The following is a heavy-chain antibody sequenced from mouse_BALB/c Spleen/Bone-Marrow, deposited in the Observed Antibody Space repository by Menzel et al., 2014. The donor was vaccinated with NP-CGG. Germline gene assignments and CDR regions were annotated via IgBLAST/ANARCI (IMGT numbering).Heavy chain of an antibody. CDR2: IFPGSGNT. D-gene: IGHD1-1*01. CDR3: VSTFDY. V-gene: IGHV1-66*01. CDR1: GYSFISYY. Sequence: LQESGPELVKPGASVKISCKASGYSFISYYIHWVKQRPGQGLEWIGWIFPGSGNTKYNEKFKGKATLTADTSSSTAYMQLSSLTSEDSAVYFCVSTFDYWGQGTTLTVSS. J-gene: IGHJ2*01.